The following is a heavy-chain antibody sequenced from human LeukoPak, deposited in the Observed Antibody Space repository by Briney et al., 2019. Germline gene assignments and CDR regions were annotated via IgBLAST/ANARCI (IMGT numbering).Heavy chain of an antibody. Sequence: PGGPLRLSCAASGFTFSTYWMQWVRQAPGRGLVWVSRINTDGSSTTYADSVKGRFTISRDNAKNTLYLQMNSLRAEDTAVYFCARALGQPYFDYWGQGALVTVSS. D-gene: IGHD7-27*01. V-gene: IGHV3-74*01. CDR1: GFTFSTYW. CDR3: ARALGQPYFDY. J-gene: IGHJ4*02. CDR2: INTDGSST.